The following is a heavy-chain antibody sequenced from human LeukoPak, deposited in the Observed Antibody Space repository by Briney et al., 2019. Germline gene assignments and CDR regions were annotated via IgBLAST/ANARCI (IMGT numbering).Heavy chain of an antibody. CDR2: IYYSGRT. J-gene: IGHJ4*02. CDR1: GGSISSDY. CDR3: ARGFYSPAY. V-gene: IGHV4-59*01. D-gene: IGHD4-11*01. Sequence: SETLSLTCTVSGGSISSDYWSWIRQPPGKGLEWVGDIYYSGRTFYNPSLRSRVTMSVDTSKNQFSLKLSSVTAADTAIYYCARGFYSPAYWGQGTLVTVSS.